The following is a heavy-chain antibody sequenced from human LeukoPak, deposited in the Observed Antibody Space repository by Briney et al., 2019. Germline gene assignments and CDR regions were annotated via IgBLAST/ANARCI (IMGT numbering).Heavy chain of an antibody. V-gene: IGHV1-69*02. CDR1: GGTFSSYT. Sequence: SVKVCCKASGGTFSSYTISWVRQAPGQGLEWMGRIIPILGIANYAQKFQGRVTITADKSTSTAYMELSSLRSEDTAVYYCASPMVRGVHYGMDVWGQGTTVTVSS. CDR2: IIPILGIA. CDR3: ASPMVRGVHYGMDV. J-gene: IGHJ6*02. D-gene: IGHD3-10*01.